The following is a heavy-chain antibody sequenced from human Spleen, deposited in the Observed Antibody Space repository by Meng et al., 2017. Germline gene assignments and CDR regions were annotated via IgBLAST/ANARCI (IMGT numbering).Heavy chain of an antibody. CDR3: AKNWDYGGNSGPDH. J-gene: IGHJ4*02. Sequence: GESLKISCAASGFTFSSYAINWVRQAPGKGLEWVSAISGGGGSAYYADSVKGRFTISRDNSKNTLYLQMNSLGAEDTASYYCAKNWDYGGNSGPDHWGQGTLVTVSS. CDR2: ISGGGGSA. CDR1: GFTFSSYA. D-gene: IGHD4-23*01. V-gene: IGHV3-23*01.